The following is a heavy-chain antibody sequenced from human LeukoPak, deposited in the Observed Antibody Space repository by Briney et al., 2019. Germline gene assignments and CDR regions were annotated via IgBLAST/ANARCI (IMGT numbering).Heavy chain of an antibody. CDR2: ISTSSTTI. CDR1: GFTFSQYE. D-gene: IGHD6-13*01. Sequence: GGSLRLSCAGPGFTFSQYEMNWVRQAPGKGLEWISYISTSSTTICYADSVKGRFTISRDDAKNSLYLQMNSLRAEDTAVYYCARLYSSSWYSAFDIWGQGTMVTVSS. V-gene: IGHV3-48*03. CDR3: ARLYSSSWYSAFDI. J-gene: IGHJ3*02.